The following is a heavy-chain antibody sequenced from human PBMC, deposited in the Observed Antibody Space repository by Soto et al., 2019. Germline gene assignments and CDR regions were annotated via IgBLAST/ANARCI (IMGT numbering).Heavy chain of an antibody. CDR3: ARGAQAEPGDGEY. V-gene: IGHV3-74*01. CDR2: INSDGSTT. J-gene: IGHJ4*02. CDR1: GFTFSSYW. Sequence: GGSLRLSCAASGFTFSSYWMHWVRQAPGKGLVSVSHINSDGSTTNYPDSVKGRFTISRDNAKNTLYLQMNSLRAEDTAVYYCARGAQAEPGDGEYWGEGNLVTVSS. D-gene: IGHD3-10*01.